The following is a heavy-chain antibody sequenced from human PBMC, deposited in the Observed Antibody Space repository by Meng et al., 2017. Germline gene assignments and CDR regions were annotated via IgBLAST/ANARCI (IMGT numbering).Heavy chain of an antibody. J-gene: IGHJ6*02. V-gene: IGHV4-34*01. D-gene: IGHD6-19*01. CDR3: ARGQVVAGTTVEVSSYYYYGMDV. CDR1: GGSFSGYY. Sequence: GSLRLSCTVSGGSFSGYYWSWIRQPPGKGLEWIGEINHSGSTNYNPSLKSRVTISVDTSKNQFSLKLSSVTAADTAVYYCARGQVVAGTTVEVSSYYYYGMDVWGQGTTVTVSS. CDR2: INHSGST.